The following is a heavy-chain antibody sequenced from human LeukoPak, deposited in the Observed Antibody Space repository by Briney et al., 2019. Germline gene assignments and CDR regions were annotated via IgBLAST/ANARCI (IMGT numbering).Heavy chain of an antibody. V-gene: IGHV3-53*01. CDR2: IYSGGST. CDR3: ARGGILWELGFDI. Sequence: GGSLRLSCAASGXSVSKNYMNWVRQAPGKGLEWVSVIYSGGSTYHADSVKGRFTISRDNSKNTLYLHMNRLRAEDTAVYYCARGGILWELGFDIWGQGTMVTVSS. CDR1: GXSVSKNY. D-gene: IGHD1-26*01. J-gene: IGHJ3*02.